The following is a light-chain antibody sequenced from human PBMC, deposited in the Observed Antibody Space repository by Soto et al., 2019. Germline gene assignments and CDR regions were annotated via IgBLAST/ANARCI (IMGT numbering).Light chain of an antibody. CDR1: SSDVGGYNH. CDR3: CSYAGSYTLVV. V-gene: IGLV2-11*01. J-gene: IGLJ2*01. Sequence: QSVLTQPRSVSGSPGQSVTISCTGTSSDVGGYNHVSWYQQHPGKAPKVMVYDVRTRPSGVPDRFSGSKSGNTASLTISGLQAEDEADYCCCSYAGSYTLVVFGGGTKLTVL. CDR2: DVR.